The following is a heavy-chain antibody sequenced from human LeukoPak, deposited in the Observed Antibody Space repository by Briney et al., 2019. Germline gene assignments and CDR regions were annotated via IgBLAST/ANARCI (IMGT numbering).Heavy chain of an antibody. CDR3: AREGVYYDSSGYYSDY. CDR2: IYSGGST. Sequence: GGSLRLSCAASGFTASSNYMSWVRQAPGKGLEWVSVIYSGGSTYYADSVKGRFTISRDNSKNTLYLQMNSLRAEDTAVYYCAREGVYYDSSGYYSDYWGQGTLVTVSS. V-gene: IGHV3-66*01. CDR1: GFTASSNY. J-gene: IGHJ4*02. D-gene: IGHD3-22*01.